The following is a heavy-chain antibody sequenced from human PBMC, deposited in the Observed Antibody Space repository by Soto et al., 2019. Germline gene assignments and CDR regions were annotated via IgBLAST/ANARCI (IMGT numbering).Heavy chain of an antibody. J-gene: IGHJ5*02. CDR1: GFTFDDYA. V-gene: IGHV3-9*01. D-gene: IGHD6-19*01. CDR2: ISWNSGSI. Sequence: EVQLVESGGGLVQPGRSLRLSCAASGFTFDDYAMHWVRQAPGKGLEWVSGISWNSGSIGYADSVKGRFTISRDNAKNSLDLQMSRLRAENTALYYCGKDGGYSSGRYGAWGQGTLVTVSS. CDR3: GKDGGYSSGRYGA.